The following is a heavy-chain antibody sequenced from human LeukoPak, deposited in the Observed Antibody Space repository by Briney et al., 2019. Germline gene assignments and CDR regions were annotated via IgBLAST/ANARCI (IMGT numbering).Heavy chain of an antibody. CDR3: ARSTSYYFDP. CDR2: IYAGGAA. D-gene: IGHD2-2*01. V-gene: IGHV3-53*01. CDR1: GFTVSTNY. Sequence: PGGTLRLSCAASGFTVSTNYLSWVRQAPGQGLEWVSVIYAGGAAYYADYVKGRCTISRDTSNNTLILQMHRLRAEYTAVYYCARSTSYYFDPWGQGTLVTVSS. J-gene: IGHJ2*01.